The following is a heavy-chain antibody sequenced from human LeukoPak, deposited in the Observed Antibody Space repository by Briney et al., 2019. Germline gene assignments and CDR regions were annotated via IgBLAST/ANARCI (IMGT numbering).Heavy chain of an antibody. CDR2: VSGSGGST. Sequence: GGSLTLSCAASGFTFSSYAMSWVRQAPGKGLEWVSTVSGSGGSTYYADSVKGRFTISRDNSKNTLYVQMNSLRAEDTAVYYCAKRIGSCNSISCLYFDHWGQGALVTVSS. J-gene: IGHJ4*02. CDR3: AKRIGSCNSISCLYFDH. V-gene: IGHV3-23*01. CDR1: GFTFSSYA. D-gene: IGHD2-2*01.